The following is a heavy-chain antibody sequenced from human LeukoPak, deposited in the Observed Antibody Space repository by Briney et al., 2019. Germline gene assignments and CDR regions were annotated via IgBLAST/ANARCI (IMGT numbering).Heavy chain of an antibody. J-gene: IGHJ4*02. V-gene: IGHV6-1*01. CDR3: ARVLASPGTFDY. CDR2: TYYRSKWFN. Sequence: SQTLSLTCALSGDSVSSNSATWNWLRQSPSRGVEWLGRTYYRSKWFNDYAISVKSRITFNADTSKNQLSLQLSSLTPEDTAVYYCARVLASPGTFDYWGQGTLVTVSS. CDR1: GDSVSSNSAT. D-gene: IGHD6-13*01.